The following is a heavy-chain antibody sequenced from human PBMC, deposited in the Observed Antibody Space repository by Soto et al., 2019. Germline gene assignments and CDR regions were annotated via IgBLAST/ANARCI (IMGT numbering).Heavy chain of an antibody. CDR1: GYTFTGNY. V-gene: IGHV1-2*04. CDR3: ARCYCTNGVCYDHYGMDV. CDR2: INPNSGGT. Sequence: GASVKVSCKASGYTFTGNYMHWVRHAHGQGLEWMGWINPNSGGTNYAQKFQGWVTMTRDTSISTAYMELSRLRSDDTAVYYCARCYCTNGVCYDHYGMDVWGQGTTVTVSS. D-gene: IGHD2-8*01. J-gene: IGHJ6*02.